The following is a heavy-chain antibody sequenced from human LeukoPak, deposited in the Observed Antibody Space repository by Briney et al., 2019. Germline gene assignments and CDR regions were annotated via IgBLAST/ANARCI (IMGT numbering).Heavy chain of an antibody. CDR3: ATKQWLAPPPDS. J-gene: IGHJ4*02. CDR2: INTDGPVT. CDR1: RFTFSEFW. V-gene: IGHV3-74*01. D-gene: IGHD6-19*01. Sequence: PGGSLRLSCAPSRFTFSEFWMLWVRPAPGKGLESVSRINTDGPVTPYADSVKGRFTVSRDNADNTMFLQMNSVRDEETAVYYCATKQWLAPPPDSWGEGTPVTVSS.